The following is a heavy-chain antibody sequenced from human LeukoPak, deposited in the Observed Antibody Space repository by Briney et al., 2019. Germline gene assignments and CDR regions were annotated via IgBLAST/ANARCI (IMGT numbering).Heavy chain of an antibody. CDR2: IYYSGST. D-gene: IGHD6-13*01. CDR1: GGSISSYY. Sequence: SETLSLTCTVSGGSISSYYWSWIRQPPGKGLEWIGYIYYSGSTNYNPSLKSRVTISVDTSKNQFSLKLSSVTAADTAVYYCARAPGQLVTYYFDYWGQGTLVTVSS. J-gene: IGHJ4*02. V-gene: IGHV4-59*08. CDR3: ARAPGQLVTYYFDY.